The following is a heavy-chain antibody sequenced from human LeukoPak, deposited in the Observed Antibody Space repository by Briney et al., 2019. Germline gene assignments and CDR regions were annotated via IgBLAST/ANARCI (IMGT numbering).Heavy chain of an antibody. CDR1: GGSISSYY. Sequence: PSETLSLTCTVSGGSISSYYWSWIRQPPGKGLEWIGYMYYNGGTTYNPSLRSRVTISEDTSKNQFSLNLSSLTAADTAVYYCARGACCSSTSCSGGNWFDPWGQGTLVTVSS. CDR3: ARGACCSSTSCSGGNWFDP. D-gene: IGHD2-2*01. CDR2: MYYNGGT. J-gene: IGHJ5*02. V-gene: IGHV4-59*01.